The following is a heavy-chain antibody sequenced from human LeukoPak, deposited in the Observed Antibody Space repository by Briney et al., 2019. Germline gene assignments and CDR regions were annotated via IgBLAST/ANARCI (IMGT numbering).Heavy chain of an antibody. CDR3: ARDGEVAGWSTVFDY. V-gene: IGHV1-2*02. J-gene: IGHJ4*02. CDR1: GYTFTGYY. D-gene: IGHD6-19*01. CDR2: INPNSGGT. Sequence: GASVKVSCKASGYTFTGYYMHWVRQAPGQGLEWMGWINPNSGGTNYAQKFQGRVTMTRDTSISTAYMELSRLRSDDTAVYYCARDGEVAGWSTVFDYWGQGTLVTVSS.